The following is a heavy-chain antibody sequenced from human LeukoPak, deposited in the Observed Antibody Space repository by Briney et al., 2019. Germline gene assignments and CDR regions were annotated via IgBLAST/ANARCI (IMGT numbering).Heavy chain of an antibody. D-gene: IGHD2-2*01. CDR2: IYPGDSDT. J-gene: IGHJ5*02. CDR3: ARRGEYQLASRSDP. V-gene: IGHV5-51*01. CDR1: GYSFTTYW. Sequence: GESLTISCKGSGYSFTTYWMGWVRQMPGKGLEWMGIIYPGDSDTRYSPSFQGQVTISADKSISTAYLQWSSLKASDTAMYYCARRGEYQLASRSDPWGQGTLVTVSS.